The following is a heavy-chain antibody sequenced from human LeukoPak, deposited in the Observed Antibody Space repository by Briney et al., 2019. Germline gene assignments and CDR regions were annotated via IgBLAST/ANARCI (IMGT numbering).Heavy chain of an antibody. J-gene: IGHJ4*02. CDR2: IYASGST. D-gene: IGHD6-6*01. Sequence: PSETLSLTCTVSGGSISSYYWSWIRQPAGKGLEWIGRIYASGSTYYNPSLKSRVTMSVDTSENQFSLRLTTVTAADTAVYYCARDSNLEYSSSRGLGRWGQGTLVTVSS. CDR1: GGSISSYY. V-gene: IGHV4-4*07. CDR3: ARDSNLEYSSSRGLGR.